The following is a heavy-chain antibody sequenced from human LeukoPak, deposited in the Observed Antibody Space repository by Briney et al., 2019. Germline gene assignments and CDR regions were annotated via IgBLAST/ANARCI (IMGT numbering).Heavy chain of an antibody. Sequence: PGGSLRLSCAASGFTFSSYAMFWVRQAPGKGLEWVSVISGSGGSTFYADSVKGRFTISRDNSKNTLFLQMSSLGAEDTAVYYCAKKSIGATAGTNWFDPWGQGTLVTVSS. CDR3: AKKSIGATAGTNWFDP. J-gene: IGHJ5*02. CDR2: ISGSGGST. V-gene: IGHV3-23*01. D-gene: IGHD6-13*01. CDR1: GFTFSSYA.